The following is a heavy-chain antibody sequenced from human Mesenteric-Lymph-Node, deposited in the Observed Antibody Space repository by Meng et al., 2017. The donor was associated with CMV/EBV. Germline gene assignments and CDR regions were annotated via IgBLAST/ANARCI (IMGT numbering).Heavy chain of an antibody. D-gene: IGHD7-27*01. CDR2: LYYSGST. CDR1: GSSISSDDYS. CDR3: ARDGTNWGTFDY. V-gene: IGHV4-30-4*08. J-gene: IGHJ4*02. Sequence: VSGSSISSDDYSGGWIRQPPGKGLGWIENLYYSGSTPSTPSLKSRVTMSVDTPKNQFSLKLSSVTDADTAVYYCARDGTNWGTFDYWGQGTLVTVSS.